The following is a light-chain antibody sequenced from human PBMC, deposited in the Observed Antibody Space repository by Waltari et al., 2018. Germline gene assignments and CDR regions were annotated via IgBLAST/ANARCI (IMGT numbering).Light chain of an antibody. CDR3: SSYTSSSTLDV. V-gene: IGLV2-14*01. Sequence: QSALTHPASVSGSPGQSSTFPCTGTSSDVGGYTYVSWDQQHPGKAPKHMIYDVSNRPSGVSNRFSGSKSGNTASLTISGLQAEDEADYYCSSYTSSSTLDVFGTGTKVTVL. J-gene: IGLJ1*01. CDR1: SSDVGGYTY. CDR2: DVS.